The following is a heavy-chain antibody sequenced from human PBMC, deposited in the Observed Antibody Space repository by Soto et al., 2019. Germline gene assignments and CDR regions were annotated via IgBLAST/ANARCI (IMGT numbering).Heavy chain of an antibody. CDR2: IIPIFGTA. Sequence: SVKVSCKASGGTFSSYAISWVRQAPGQGLEWMGGIIPIFGTANYAQKFQGRVTITADESTSTAYMELSSLRSEDTAVYYCASNYYDSSGYSRWGQGTLVTVSS. J-gene: IGHJ4*02. CDR1: GGTFSSYA. CDR3: ASNYYDSSGYSR. V-gene: IGHV1-69*13. D-gene: IGHD3-22*01.